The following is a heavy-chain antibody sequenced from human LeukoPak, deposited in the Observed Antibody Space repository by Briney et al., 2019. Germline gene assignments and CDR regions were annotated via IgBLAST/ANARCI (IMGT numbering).Heavy chain of an antibody. D-gene: IGHD3-9*01. V-gene: IGHV1-3*01. Sequence: ASVMVSCKASGYTFTTYAMHWVRQAPGQRLEWMGGINGDNGKTKYSQKFQGRITITRDTSAYTAYMELRSLSSADTAVYFCARAPYDILTGYSLNWFDPWGQGPLVTVSS. J-gene: IGHJ5*02. CDR2: INGDNGKT. CDR1: GYTFTTYA. CDR3: ARAPYDILTGYSLNWFDP.